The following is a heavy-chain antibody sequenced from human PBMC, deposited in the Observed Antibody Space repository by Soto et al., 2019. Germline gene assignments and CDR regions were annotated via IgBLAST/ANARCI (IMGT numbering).Heavy chain of an antibody. J-gene: IGHJ3*02. D-gene: IGHD3-22*01. CDR2: INADNGNT. CDR1: GYTFTSYA. Sequence: ASVKVSCKASGYTFTSYAMHWVRQAPGQRLEWMGWINADNGNTNYAQKFQGRVTMTRDTSTSTAYMELRSLRSDDTAVYYCARATHYYDSSGYYLADAFDIWGQGTIVTVSS. V-gene: IGHV1-3*01. CDR3: ARATHYYDSSGYYLADAFDI.